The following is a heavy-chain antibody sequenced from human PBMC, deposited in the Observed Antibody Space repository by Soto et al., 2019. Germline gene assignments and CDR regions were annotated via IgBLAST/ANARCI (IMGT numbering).Heavy chain of an antibody. CDR2: FRTSGDGGTT. V-gene: IGHV3-23*01. Sequence: GGSLRLSCAASGFTFSSYSMSWVRQAPGKGLEWVSGFRTSGDGGTTYYADSVKGRFTISRDNSKNTLPLQMNSLRAEDTAIYYCAKDVDTVGLSDGSGYFDLWGQGALVTVSS. D-gene: IGHD3-22*01. CDR3: AKDVDTVGLSDGSGYFDL. J-gene: IGHJ4*02. CDR1: GFTFSSYS.